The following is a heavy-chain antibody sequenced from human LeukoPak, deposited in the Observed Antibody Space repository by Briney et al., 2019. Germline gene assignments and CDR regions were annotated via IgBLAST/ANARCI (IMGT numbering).Heavy chain of an antibody. J-gene: IGHJ3*02. Sequence: GGSLRLSCAASGFTFSSYAMSWVRQAPGKGLEWVSAISGSGGSTYYADSVKGRFTISSDNSKNTLYLQMNSLRAEDTAVYYCAKDRRGNWNYVGAFDMWGQGTMVTVSA. D-gene: IGHD1-7*01. CDR3: AKDRRGNWNYVGAFDM. CDR1: GFTFSSYA. CDR2: ISGSGGST. V-gene: IGHV3-23*01.